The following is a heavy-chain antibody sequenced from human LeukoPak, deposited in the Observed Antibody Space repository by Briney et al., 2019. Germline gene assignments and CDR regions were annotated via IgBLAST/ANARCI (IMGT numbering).Heavy chain of an antibody. CDR1: GFTFSSYS. V-gene: IGHV3-21*01. D-gene: IGHD3-10*01. CDR3: ARDMVRGESPGFDP. J-gene: IGHJ5*02. Sequence: PGGSLRLSCAASGFTFSSYSMNWVRQAPGKGLEWVSSISSSSSYIYYADSVKGRFTISRDDAKDSLYLQMNSLRAEDTAVYYCARDMVRGESPGFDPWGQGTLVTVSS. CDR2: ISSSSSYI.